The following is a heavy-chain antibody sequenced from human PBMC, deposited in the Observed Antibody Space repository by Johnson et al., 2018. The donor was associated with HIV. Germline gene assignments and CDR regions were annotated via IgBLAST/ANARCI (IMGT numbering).Heavy chain of an antibody. J-gene: IGHJ3*02. Sequence: QVQLVESGGGLVQPGGSLRLSCAASGFTFSKYGVHWVRQAPGKGLEWVAVISYDGSNKYYADSVKGRFTISRDNSKNTLYLQMNSLRADDTAVYYCARLPSGYSRDGFNIWGQGTMVTVSS. CDR2: ISYDGSNK. CDR1: GFTFSKYG. CDR3: ARLPSGYSRDGFNI. V-gene: IGHV3-30*03. D-gene: IGHD5-18*01.